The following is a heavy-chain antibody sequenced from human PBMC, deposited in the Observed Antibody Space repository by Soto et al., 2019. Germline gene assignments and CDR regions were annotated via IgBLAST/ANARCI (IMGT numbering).Heavy chain of an antibody. CDR2: IRQDGSDK. V-gene: IGHV3-7*04. J-gene: IGHJ3*02. D-gene: IGHD1-26*01. Sequence: PGGSLRLSCASSGFTFISYYMTWVRQATGKGLEWVANIRQDGSDKYYVGSVKGRFTISRDNAKKSLYLQMNSLRAEDTAVYYCAGERGGPTTSAFDIWGQGTMVTVSS. CDR1: GFTFISYY. CDR3: AGERGGPTTSAFDI.